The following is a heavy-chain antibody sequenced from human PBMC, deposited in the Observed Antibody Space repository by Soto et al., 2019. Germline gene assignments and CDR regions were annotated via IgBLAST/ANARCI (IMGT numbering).Heavy chain of an antibody. V-gene: IGHV3-7*01. D-gene: IGHD1-26*01. J-gene: IGHJ4*02. CDR1: GFTFSSFW. CDR3: VRDRSGSYLEGFDY. CDR2: IKQDGSEK. Sequence: GGSLRLSCAASGFTFSSFWMTWVRQAPGKGLEWVANIKQDGSEKYYVDSVKGRFTISRDNARNLLFLEMKSLRSEDTAVYSCVRDRSGSYLEGFDYWGQGTLVTVSS.